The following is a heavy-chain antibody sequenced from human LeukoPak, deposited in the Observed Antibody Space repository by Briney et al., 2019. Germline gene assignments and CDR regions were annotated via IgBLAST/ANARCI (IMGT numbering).Heavy chain of an antibody. V-gene: IGHV3-21*01. D-gene: IGHD2-2*01. CDR1: GFTFSSYR. CDR3: ARDPWSIAYCSSTNCGLNS. J-gene: IGHJ4*02. Sequence: GGSLRLSCAASGFTFSSYRMNWVRQAPGKGLEWVSSISSSSSYIYYADSVKGRFTISRDNAKSSLYLQMNSLRAEDTAVYYCARDPWSIAYCSSTNCGLNSWGQGTLATVSS. CDR2: ISSSSSYI.